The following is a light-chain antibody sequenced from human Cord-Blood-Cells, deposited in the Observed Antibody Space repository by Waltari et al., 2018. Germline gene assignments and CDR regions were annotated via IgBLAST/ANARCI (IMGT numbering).Light chain of an antibody. CDR3: QQYYSTPQT. CDR1: QSVLYSSNNKNY. J-gene: IGKJ2*01. V-gene: IGKV4-1*01. Sequence: EIVMTQSPDSLAVCLGERATINRKSSQSVLYSSNNKNYLAWYQQKPGQPPRLLIYWASTRESGVPDRFGGSGSGTDFTLTISSLHAEDVAVYYCQQYYSTPQTFGQGTKLEIK. CDR2: WAS.